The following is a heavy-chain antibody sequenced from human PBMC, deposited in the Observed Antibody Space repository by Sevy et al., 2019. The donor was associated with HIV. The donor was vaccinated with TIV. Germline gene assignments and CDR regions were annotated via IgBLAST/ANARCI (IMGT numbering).Heavy chain of an antibody. CDR2: ISYDGSNK. V-gene: IGHV3-30*18. J-gene: IGHJ4*02. D-gene: IGHD3-22*01. CDR1: GFTFSNDG. Sequence: GGSLRLSCAVSGFTFSNDGMHWVRQAPGKGLEWVAVISYDGSNKYYADSVKGRFTISRDNSKNTLYLQMNSLRAEDTAVYYCANFSRPTSLYYYDSSWGQGTLVTVSS. CDR3: ANFSRPTSLYYYDSS.